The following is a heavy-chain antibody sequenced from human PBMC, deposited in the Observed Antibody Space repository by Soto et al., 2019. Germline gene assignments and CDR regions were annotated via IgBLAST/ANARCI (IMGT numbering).Heavy chain of an antibody. CDR2: TYYRSKWYN. V-gene: IGHV6-1*01. CDR3: ARANIVVPAAIQGFYYYRMDV. J-gene: IGHJ6*02. D-gene: IGHD2-2*02. CDR1: GDSVYSNSAA. Sequence: PSPTLSLTCAISGDSVYSNSAAWNWIRQSPSRGLEWLGRTYYRSKWYNDYAVSVKSRITINPDTSKNQFSLQLNSVTHEDTAVYYCARANIVVPAAIQGFYYYRMDVWGQGTTVTVSS.